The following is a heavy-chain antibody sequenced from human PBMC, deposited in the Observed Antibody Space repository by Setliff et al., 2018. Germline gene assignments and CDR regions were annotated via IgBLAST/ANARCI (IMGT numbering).Heavy chain of an antibody. CDR3: ARDTNTWSFDY. J-gene: IGHJ4*02. V-gene: IGHV1-69*10. Sequence: GASVKVSCKASGGTFSSYAISWVRQAPGQGLEWMGGIIPILGIANYAQKFQGRVTITADKSTSTAYMELSSLRSEDTAVYYCARDTNTWSFDYWGQGTLVTVCS. D-gene: IGHD2-8*01. CDR2: IIPILGIA. CDR1: GGTFSSYA.